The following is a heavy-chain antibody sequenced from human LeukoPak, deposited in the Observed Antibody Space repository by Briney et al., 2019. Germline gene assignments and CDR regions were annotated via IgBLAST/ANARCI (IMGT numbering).Heavy chain of an antibody. CDR2: ISASGGST. Sequence: GGSLRLSCAASGFTFTSYAMSWVRQAPGKGPEWVSVISASGGSTYDADSVKGRFTISRDNSKDTVYLQMDSLRAEDMAVYYCAKGESSGWYSAPLGLDYWGQGTLVTVSS. J-gene: IGHJ4*02. V-gene: IGHV3-23*01. D-gene: IGHD6-19*01. CDR3: AKGESSGWYSAPLGLDY. CDR1: GFTFTSYA.